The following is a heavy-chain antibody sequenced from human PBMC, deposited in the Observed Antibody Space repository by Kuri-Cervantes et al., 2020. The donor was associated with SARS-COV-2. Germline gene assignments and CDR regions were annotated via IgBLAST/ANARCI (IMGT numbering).Heavy chain of an antibody. D-gene: IGHD7-27*01. V-gene: IGHV3-30*02. Sequence: GESLKISCAASEFTFRSYGMHWVRQTPGKGLEWVAFIRYDGSNKYYADSVKGRFTISRDNSKNTLYLQMNSLRAEDTAVYYCAKIVTGDLFDYWGQGTLVTVSS. J-gene: IGHJ4*02. CDR1: EFTFRSYG. CDR3: AKIVTGDLFDY. CDR2: IRYDGSNK.